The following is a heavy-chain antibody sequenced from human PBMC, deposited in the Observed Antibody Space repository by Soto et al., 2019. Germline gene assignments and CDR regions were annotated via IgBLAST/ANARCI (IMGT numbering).Heavy chain of an antibody. V-gene: IGHV5-51*01. CDR3: ARVRKSSIVVVPAATRDGFDY. Sequence: PGESLKISCKGSGYSFTSYWIGWVRQMPGKGLEWMGIIYPGDSDTRYSPSFQGQVTISADKSISTAYLQWCSLKASDTAMYYCARVRKSSIVVVPAATRDGFDYWGQGTLVTVSS. CDR2: IYPGDSDT. D-gene: IGHD2-2*01. CDR1: GYSFTSYW. J-gene: IGHJ4*02.